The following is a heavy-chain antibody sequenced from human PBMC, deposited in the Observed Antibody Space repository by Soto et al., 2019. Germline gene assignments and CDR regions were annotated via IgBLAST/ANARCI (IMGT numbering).Heavy chain of an antibody. V-gene: IGHV1-69*13. CDR3: ARALFPTYYYDSSGPRRAYYYGMDV. Sequence: SVKVSFKACRCTFRSYAISWVRQAPGQGLEWMGGIIPIFGTANYAQKFQGRVTITADESTSTDYMELSSLRSEDTAVYYCARALFPTYYYDSSGPRRAYYYGMDVWGQGTTVTVSS. D-gene: IGHD3-22*01. CDR2: IIPIFGTA. J-gene: IGHJ6*02. CDR1: RCTFRSYA.